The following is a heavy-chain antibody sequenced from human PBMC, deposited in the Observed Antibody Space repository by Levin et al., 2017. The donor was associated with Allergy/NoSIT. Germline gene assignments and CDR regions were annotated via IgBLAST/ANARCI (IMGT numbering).Heavy chain of an antibody. CDR1: GFTFSSYA. D-gene: IGHD1-26*01. CDR3: ARPSGSYWSDAFDI. V-gene: IGHV3-30-3*01. Sequence: GGSLRLSCAASGFTFSSYAMHWVRQAPGKGLEWVAVISYDGSNKYYADSVKGRFTISRDNSKNTLYLQMNSLRAEDTAVYYCARPSGSYWSDAFDIWGQGTMVTVSS. CDR2: ISYDGSNK. J-gene: IGHJ3*02.